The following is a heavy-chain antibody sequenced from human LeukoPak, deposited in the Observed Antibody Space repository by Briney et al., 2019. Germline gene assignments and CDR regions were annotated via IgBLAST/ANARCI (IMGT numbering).Heavy chain of an antibody. Sequence: SETLSLTCTVSGYSISSGYYWGWIRQPPGKGLEWIGSIYHSGSTYYNPSLKSRVTISVDTSKNQFSLKLSSVTAADTAVYYCARDSSGWYRYFGLWGRGTLVTVSS. CDR1: GYSISSGYY. D-gene: IGHD6-19*01. CDR3: ARDSSGWYRYFGL. CDR2: IYHSGST. V-gene: IGHV4-38-2*02. J-gene: IGHJ2*01.